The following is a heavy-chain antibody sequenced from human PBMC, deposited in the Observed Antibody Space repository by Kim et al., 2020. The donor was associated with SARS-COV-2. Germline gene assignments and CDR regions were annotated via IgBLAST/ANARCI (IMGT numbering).Heavy chain of an antibody. J-gene: IGHJ5*02. CDR3: ATSGYLGWFDP. CDR2: IYYSGST. D-gene: IGHD6-13*01. V-gene: IGHV4-59*08. Sequence: SETLSLTCTVSGGSISSYYWSWIRQPPGKGLEWIGYIYYSGSTNYNPSLKSRVTISVDTSKNQFSLKLSSVTAADTAVYYCATSGYLGWFDPWGQGTLVTVSS. CDR1: GGSISSYY.